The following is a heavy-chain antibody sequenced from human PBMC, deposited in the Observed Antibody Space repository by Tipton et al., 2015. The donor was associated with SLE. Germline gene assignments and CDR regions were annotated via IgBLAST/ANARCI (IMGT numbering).Heavy chain of an antibody. CDR3: ARGFTMVRGLFDY. V-gene: IGHV4-39*07. J-gene: IGHJ4*02. D-gene: IGHD3-10*01. Sequence: LRLSCTVSGGSISSSSYYWGWIRQPPGKGLEWIGSIYYSGSTYYNPSLKSRVTISVDTSKNQFSLKLSSVTAADTAVYYCARGFTMVRGLFDYRGQGTLVTVSS. CDR1: GGSISSSSYY. CDR2: IYYSGST.